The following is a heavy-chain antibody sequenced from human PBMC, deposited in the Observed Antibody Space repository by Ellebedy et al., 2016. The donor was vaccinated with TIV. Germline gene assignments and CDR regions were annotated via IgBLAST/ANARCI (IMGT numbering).Heavy chain of an antibody. V-gene: IGHV3-74*01. CDR1: GFTFSSFW. CDR2: INSDGSST. J-gene: IGHJ6*02. Sequence: PGGSLRLSCAASGFTFSSFWMHWVRHAPGKGLVWVSRINSDGSSTSYADSVKGRFTISRDNAKNTLYLQMNSLRAEDTAVYYCARVGDCSGGSCYSSVYYYGMDVWGQGTTVTVSS. D-gene: IGHD2-15*01. CDR3: ARVGDCSGGSCYSSVYYYGMDV.